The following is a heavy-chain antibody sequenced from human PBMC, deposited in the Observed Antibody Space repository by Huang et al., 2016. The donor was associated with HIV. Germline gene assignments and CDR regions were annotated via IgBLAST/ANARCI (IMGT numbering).Heavy chain of an antibody. V-gene: IGHV3-30*18. D-gene: IGHD2-15*01. CDR3: AKESRWFSDFDH. CDR2: ISYDGRSQ. J-gene: IGHJ4*02. Sequence: QVHLVESGGGVVQPGGSLRLSCAASGFKLSGFGRHWFRQAPGKGLEWVAVISYDGRSQFDTDSVKGRFTISRDNSDNTLSLQMKGLRPDDTAVYYCAKESRWFSDFDHWGQGVLVSVSS. CDR1: GFKLSGFG.